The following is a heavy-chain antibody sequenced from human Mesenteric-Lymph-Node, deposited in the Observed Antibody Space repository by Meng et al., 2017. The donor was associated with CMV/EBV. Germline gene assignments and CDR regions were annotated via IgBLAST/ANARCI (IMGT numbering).Heavy chain of an antibody. Sequence: GESLKISCKGSGYSFSSHWIGRVRQMPGKGMEWVGIIYPGDSDTRYGPSFQGQFIISADKSVTTAYLQCSSLKASDTAMYYCAISTGYSSGWYVSYFDYWGQGTLVTVSS. J-gene: IGHJ4*02. CDR3: AISTGYSSGWYVSYFDY. V-gene: IGHV5-51*01. CDR1: GYSFSSHW. CDR2: IYPGDSDT. D-gene: IGHD6-19*01.